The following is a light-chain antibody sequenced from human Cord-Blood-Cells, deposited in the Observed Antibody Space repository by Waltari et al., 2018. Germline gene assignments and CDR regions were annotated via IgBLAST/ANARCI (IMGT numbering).Light chain of an antibody. CDR3: QQYNSYWWT. CDR1: QRISSW. Sequence: DIQMTQSPSTLSASVGDRVTITCRASQRISSWLAWYQQKPGKAPKLLIYKASSLESGVPSRFSGSGSETEFTHTISSLQPDDVATYYCQQYNSYWWTFGQGTKVEIK. J-gene: IGKJ1*01. V-gene: IGKV1-5*03. CDR2: KAS.